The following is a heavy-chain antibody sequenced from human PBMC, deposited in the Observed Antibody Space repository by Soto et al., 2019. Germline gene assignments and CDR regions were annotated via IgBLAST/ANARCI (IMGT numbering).Heavy chain of an antibody. CDR3: AKDRRELLSWCYGMDV. V-gene: IGHV3-9*01. CDR1: GFTFNDYA. CDR2: ISWNSGSI. D-gene: IGHD1-26*01. Sequence: PGGSLRLSCAASGFTFNDYAMHWVRQAPGKGLEWVSGISWNSGSIGYADSVKGRFTISRDNAKNSLYLQMNSLRAEDTALYYCAKDRRELLSWCYGMDVWGQGTTVTVSS. J-gene: IGHJ6*02.